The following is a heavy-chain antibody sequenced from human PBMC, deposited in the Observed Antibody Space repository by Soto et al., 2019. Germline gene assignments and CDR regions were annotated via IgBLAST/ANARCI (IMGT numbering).Heavy chain of an antibody. V-gene: IGHV6-1*01. Sequence: SQTLSLTCVISGDSVSSNSAAWNWIRQSPSRGLEWLGRTYYRSKWYNDYAVSVKSRITINPDTSKNQFSLQLNSVTPEDTAVYYCARDSGGYCSSTSCYGDYYYGMDVWGQGTTVTVSS. CDR2: TYYRSKWYN. CDR3: ARDSGGYCSSTSCYGDYYYGMDV. D-gene: IGHD2-2*01. J-gene: IGHJ6*02. CDR1: GDSVSSNSAA.